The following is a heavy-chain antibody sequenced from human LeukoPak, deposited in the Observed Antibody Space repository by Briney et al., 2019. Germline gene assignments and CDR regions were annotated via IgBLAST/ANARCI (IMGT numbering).Heavy chain of an antibody. D-gene: IGHD7-27*01. V-gene: IGHV1-2*06. CDR2: ISPNSGGT. J-gene: IGHJ4*02. Sequence: ASVKVSCKASGYTFTGYYIHWVRQAPGQGLEWMGRISPNSGGTNYAQKFQDRVTMTRDTSISTAYMELSRLRSDDTAVYYCAREVAGDQWDYWGQGALVIVSS. CDR1: GYTFTGYY. CDR3: AREVAGDQWDY.